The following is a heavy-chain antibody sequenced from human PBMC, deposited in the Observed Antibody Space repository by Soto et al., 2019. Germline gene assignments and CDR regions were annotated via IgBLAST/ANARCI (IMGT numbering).Heavy chain of an antibody. CDR3: ARDFGYCSGGSCFSSDF. Sequence: QVQLVESGGGVVQPGRSLRLSCAASGFTFSSYAMHWVRQAPGKGLEWVAVIAYDGSNKYYADSVKGRFTISRDNSKNTLYLQMNSLRAEDTAVYYCARDFGYCSGGSCFSSDFWGQGTPVTVSS. V-gene: IGHV3-30-3*01. CDR1: GFTFSSYA. D-gene: IGHD2-15*01. CDR2: IAYDGSNK. J-gene: IGHJ4*02.